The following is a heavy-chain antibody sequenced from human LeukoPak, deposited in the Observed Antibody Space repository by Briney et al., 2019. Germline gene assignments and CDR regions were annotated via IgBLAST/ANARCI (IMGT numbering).Heavy chain of an antibody. V-gene: IGHV3-21*01. Sequence: KTGGSLRLSCAASGFTFSSYSMNWVRQAPGKGLEWVSSISSSSSYIYYADSVKGRFTISRDNAKNSLYLQMNSLRAEDTAVYYCARDFYVWGSYRYSDLFDYWGQGTLVTVSS. CDR1: GFTFSSYS. D-gene: IGHD3-16*02. J-gene: IGHJ4*02. CDR3: ARDFYVWGSYRYSDLFDY. CDR2: ISSSSSYI.